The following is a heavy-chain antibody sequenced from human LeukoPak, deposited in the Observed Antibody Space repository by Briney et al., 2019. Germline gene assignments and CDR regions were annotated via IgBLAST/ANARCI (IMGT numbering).Heavy chain of an antibody. D-gene: IGHD5-18*01. CDR2: ISGSGGST. CDR1: GFTFSSYA. J-gene: IGHJ4*02. Sequence: GGSLRLSCAASGFTFSSYAMSWVRQAPGKGLEWVSAISGSGGSTYYADSVKGRFTISRDNSKNTLYLQMNSLRAEDTAVYYCAKDLINSDTAMADYFDYWGQGTLVTVSP. CDR3: AKDLINSDTAMADYFDY. V-gene: IGHV3-23*01.